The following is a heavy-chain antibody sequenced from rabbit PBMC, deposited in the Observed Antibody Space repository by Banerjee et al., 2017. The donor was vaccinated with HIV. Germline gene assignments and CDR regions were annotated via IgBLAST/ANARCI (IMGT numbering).Heavy chain of an antibody. Sequence: QSLEESGGGLVKPGGTLTLTCTASGFSFSSGYDMCWVRQAPGKGLEWIGCIDAGSADNTYYASWAKGRFTISKTSSTTVTLQMTSLTAADTATYFCASGYSDVYFNLWGQGTLVTVS. J-gene: IGHJ4*01. CDR3: ASGYSDVYFNL. D-gene: IGHD1-1*01. CDR1: GFSFSSGYD. V-gene: IGHV1S40*01. CDR2: IDAGSADNT.